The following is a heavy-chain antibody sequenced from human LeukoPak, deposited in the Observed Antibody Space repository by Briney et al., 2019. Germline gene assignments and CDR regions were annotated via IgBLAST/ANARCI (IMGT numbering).Heavy chain of an antibody. Sequence: PSETLSLTCAVYGGSFNGYYWSWIRQPPGKGLEWIGEINHSGSTNYNPSLKSRVTISVDTSKNQFSLKLSSVTAADTAVYYCARELIIGGYDFWSGYYTWTATYYYYYMDVWGKGTTVTVSS. CDR3: ARELIIGGYDFWSGYYTWTATYYYYYMDV. V-gene: IGHV4-34*01. CDR1: GGSFNGYY. J-gene: IGHJ6*03. D-gene: IGHD3-3*01. CDR2: INHSGST.